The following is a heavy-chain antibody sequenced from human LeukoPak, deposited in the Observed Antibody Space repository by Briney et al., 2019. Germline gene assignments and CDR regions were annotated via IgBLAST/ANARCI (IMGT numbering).Heavy chain of an antibody. J-gene: IGHJ4*02. CDR1: GFTFSSYA. CDR2: IRSSSSTM. D-gene: IGHD1-26*01. CDR3: AREGSGSYFNY. Sequence: PGGSLRLSCAASGFTFSSYAVSWVRQAPGKGLEWVSYIRSSSSTMFYADSVKGRFTISRDNAKNPLYLQMNSLRAEDTAVYYCAREGSGSYFNYWGQGILVTVSS. V-gene: IGHV3-48*01.